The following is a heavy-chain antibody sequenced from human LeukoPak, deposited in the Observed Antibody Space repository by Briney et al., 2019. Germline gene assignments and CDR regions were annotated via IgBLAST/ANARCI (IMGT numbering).Heavy chain of an antibody. D-gene: IGHD2-15*01. CDR2: ISGSGGST. CDR3: AKTAGYCSGGSCWAYYYYGMDV. Sequence: PGGSLRLSCAASGFTFSSYAMSWVRQAPGKGLEWVSAISGSGGSTYYADSVKGRFTISRDNSKNTLYLQMNSLRAEDTAVYYCAKTAGYCSGGSCWAYYYYGMDVWGQGTTVTVSS. J-gene: IGHJ6*02. V-gene: IGHV3-23*01. CDR1: GFTFSSYA.